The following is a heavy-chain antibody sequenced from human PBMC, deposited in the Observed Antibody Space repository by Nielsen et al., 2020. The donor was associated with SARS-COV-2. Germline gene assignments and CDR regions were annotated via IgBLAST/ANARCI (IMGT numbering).Heavy chain of an antibody. CDR1: GGSISSYY. Sequence: SETLSLTCTVSGGSISSYYWSWIRQPPGKGLEWIGYIYYSGSTNYNPSLKSRVTISVDTSKNQFSLKLSSVTAADTAVYYCARHGPTVTKLQIDYWGQGTLVTVSS. D-gene: IGHD4-11*01. CDR2: IYYSGST. V-gene: IGHV4-59*08. J-gene: IGHJ4*02. CDR3: ARHGPTVTKLQIDY.